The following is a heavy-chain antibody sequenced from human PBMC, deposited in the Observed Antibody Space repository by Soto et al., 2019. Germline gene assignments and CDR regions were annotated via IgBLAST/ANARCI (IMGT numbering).Heavy chain of an antibody. CDR1: GGSISRDSYY. CDR2: IYYTWIT. CDR3: ATGTSSWFES. Sequence: QVQLQESGPGLVKPSQTLSLTCSVSGGSISRDSYYWTWIRQHPGKGLEWIGYIYYTWITHYSPSLRTRVTISVDTSNSQFSLNLNSVTAADTAVYYCATGTSSWFESWGQGTLVTVSS. D-gene: IGHD1-1*01. J-gene: IGHJ5*01. V-gene: IGHV4-31*03.